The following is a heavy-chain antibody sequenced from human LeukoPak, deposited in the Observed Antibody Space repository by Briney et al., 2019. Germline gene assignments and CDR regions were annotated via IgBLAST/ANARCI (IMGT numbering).Heavy chain of an antibody. CDR3: ASGECSGGSCYALAGY. J-gene: IGHJ4*02. CDR2: IYYSGST. D-gene: IGHD2-15*01. CDR1: GGSISSYY. V-gene: IGHV4-59*01. Sequence: SETLSLTCTVSGGSISSYYWSWIRQPPGKGLEWIGYIYYSGSTNYNPSLKSRVTISVDTSRNQFSLKLNSVTAADTAVYYCASGECSGGSCYALAGYWGQGTLVTVSS.